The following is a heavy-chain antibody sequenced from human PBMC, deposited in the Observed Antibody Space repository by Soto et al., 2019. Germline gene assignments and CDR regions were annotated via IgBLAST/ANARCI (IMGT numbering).Heavy chain of an antibody. D-gene: IGHD3-3*01. V-gene: IGHV3-48*01. CDR3: ARGTTPGTYYDFWSGYPDAFDI. CDR1: GFTFSSYS. CDR2: ISSSSSTI. Sequence: GGSLRLSCAASGFTFSSYSMNWVRQAPGKGLEWVSYISSSSSTIYYADSVKGRFTISRDNAKNSLYLQMNSLRAEDTAVYYCARGTTPGTYYDFWSGYPDAFDIWGQGTMVTVSS. J-gene: IGHJ3*02.